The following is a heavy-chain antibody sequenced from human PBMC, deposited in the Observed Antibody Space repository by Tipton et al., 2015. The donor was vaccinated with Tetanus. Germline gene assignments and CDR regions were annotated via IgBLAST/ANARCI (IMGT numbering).Heavy chain of an antibody. V-gene: IGHV4-59*01. CDR3: ANSYNWNYLSRYGMDV. Sequence: TLSLTCTVSGDSISSYYWSWIRQPPGRGLEWIGHIYFTGNTQYSLSLKSRVTMSVATSKIQFSLKLSSVTAADTAVYYCANSYNWNYLSRYGMDVWDQGP. CDR1: GDSISSYY. J-gene: IGHJ6*02. CDR2: IYFTGNT. D-gene: IGHD1-7*01.